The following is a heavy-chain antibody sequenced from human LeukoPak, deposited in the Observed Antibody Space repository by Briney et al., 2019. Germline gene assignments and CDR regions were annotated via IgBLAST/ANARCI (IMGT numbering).Heavy chain of an antibody. J-gene: IGHJ5*02. V-gene: IGHV4-30-2*01. D-gene: IGHD5-12*01. CDR3: ARHRVGLRRFDP. CDR2: IYHSGST. Sequence: PSETLSLTCTVSGGSISSGGYYWSWIRQPPGKGLEWIGYIYHSGSTNYNPSLKSRVTISVDTSKNQFSLKLSSVTAADTAVYYCARHRVGLRRFDPWGQGTLVTVSS. CDR1: GGSISSGGYY.